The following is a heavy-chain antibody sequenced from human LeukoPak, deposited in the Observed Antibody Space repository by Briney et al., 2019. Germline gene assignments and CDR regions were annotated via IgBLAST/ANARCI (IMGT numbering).Heavy chain of an antibody. V-gene: IGHV4-34*01. Sequence: SETLSLTRAVYGGSFSGYYWSWIRQPPGKGLEWIGEINHSGSTNYNPSLKSRVTISVDTSKNQFSLKLSSVTAADTAVYYCARRIVVVPAAIQYYYYGMDVWGQGTTVTVSS. CDR1: GGSFSGYY. CDR2: INHSGST. J-gene: IGHJ6*02. D-gene: IGHD2-2*02. CDR3: ARRIVVVPAAIQYYYYGMDV.